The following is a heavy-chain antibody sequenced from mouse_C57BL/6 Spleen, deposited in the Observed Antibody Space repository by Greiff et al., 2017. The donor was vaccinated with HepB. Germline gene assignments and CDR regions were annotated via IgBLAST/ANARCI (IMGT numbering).Heavy chain of an antibody. CDR2: IYPGSGNT. D-gene: IGHD2-4*01. CDR1: GYTFTDYY. V-gene: IGHV1-76*01. Sequence: QVQLQQSGAELVRPGASVKLSCKASGYTFTDYYINWVKQRPGQGLEWIARIYPGSGNTYYNEKFKGKATLTAEKSSSTAYMQLSSLTSEDSAVYFCARGRNLDDYDEGFDYWGQGTTLTVSS. J-gene: IGHJ2*01. CDR3: ARGRNLDDYDEGFDY.